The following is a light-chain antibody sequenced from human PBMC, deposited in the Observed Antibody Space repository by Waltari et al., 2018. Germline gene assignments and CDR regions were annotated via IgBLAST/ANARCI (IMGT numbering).Light chain of an antibody. CDR1: QSISSW. V-gene: IGKV1-5*03. J-gene: IGKJ1*01. CDR2: KGS. Sequence: DIQMTQSPSTLSASVGDRVTITCRASQSISSWLAWYQQKPGKAPKPLLYKGSSLESGVPSRFSGRGSGTEFTLTISSLQPDDFATYYCQQYNSYSTWTFGQGTKVEIK. CDR3: QQYNSYSTWT.